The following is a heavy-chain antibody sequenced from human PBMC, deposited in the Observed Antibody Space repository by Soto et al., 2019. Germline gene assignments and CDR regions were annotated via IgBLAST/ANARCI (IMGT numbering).Heavy chain of an antibody. D-gene: IGHD2-2*01. V-gene: IGHV3-30-3*01. Sequence: PGGSLRLSCAVSGSTFSTYAMHWVRQAPGQGLEWVAVISYDGSDTYYADSVKGRLTISRENMVYLQMTRLRTEDTAVYYCARDQGRSITCQLDYWGQGTLVTVSS. CDR1: GSTFSTYA. CDR2: ISYDGSDT. J-gene: IGHJ4*02. CDR3: ARDQGRSITCQLDY.